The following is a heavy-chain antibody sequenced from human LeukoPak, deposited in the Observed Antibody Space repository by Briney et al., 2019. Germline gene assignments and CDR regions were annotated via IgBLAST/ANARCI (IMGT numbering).Heavy chain of an antibody. CDR3: ARERLGGSYYRPVDY. V-gene: IGHV4-38-2*02. J-gene: IGHJ4*02. D-gene: IGHD1-26*01. Sequence: SETLSLTCTVSGYSISSGYYWGWIRQPPGKGLEWIGSIYHSGKNYYNPSLKSRVTMSVDTSKNQFSLKLSSVSAEDTALYYCARERLGGSYYRPVDYWGQGILVTVSS. CDR2: IYHSGKN. CDR1: GYSISSGYY.